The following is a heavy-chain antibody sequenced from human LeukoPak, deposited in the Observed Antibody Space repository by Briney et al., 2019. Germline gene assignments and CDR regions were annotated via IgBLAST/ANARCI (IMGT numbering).Heavy chain of an antibody. V-gene: IGHV3-23*01. CDR3: AKGDSGGSCNFDY. CDR1: GFTLSTNA. CDR2: ISGSGAST. Sequence: GGSLRLSCLTSGFTLSTNAMSWVRQAPGKGLEWISGISGSGASTYYADSVKGRFTISRDDSRNTLYLQMNSLRGDDTAVYYCAKGDSGGSCNFDYWGQGTLVTVSS. J-gene: IGHJ4*02. D-gene: IGHD2-15*01.